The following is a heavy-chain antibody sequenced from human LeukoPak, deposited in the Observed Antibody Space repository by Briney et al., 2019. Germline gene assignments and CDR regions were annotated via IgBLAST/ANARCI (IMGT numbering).Heavy chain of an antibody. Sequence: ASVKVSCKASGYTFTGYYMHWVRQAPGQGLEWMGWISAYNGNTNYAQKLQGRVTMTTDTSTSTAYMELRSLRSDDTAVYYCARASYYDSSGYYANWYFDLWGRGTLVTVSS. CDR3: ARASYYDSSGYYANWYFDL. CDR2: ISAYNGNT. J-gene: IGHJ2*01. D-gene: IGHD3-22*01. V-gene: IGHV1-18*04. CDR1: GYTFTGYY.